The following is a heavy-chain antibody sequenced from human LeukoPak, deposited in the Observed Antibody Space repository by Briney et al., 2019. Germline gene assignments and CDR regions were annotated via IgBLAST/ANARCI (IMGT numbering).Heavy chain of an antibody. CDR2: IYYSGST. J-gene: IGHJ5*01. Sequence: SETLSLTCIVSGGSISSFYWSWIRQPPGKGLEWIGYIYYSGSTNYNPSLKSRVTISVDTSKNQFSLKLSSVTAADTAVYYCARFGYYYDNDSWGQGTLVTVSS. D-gene: IGHD3-22*01. CDR1: GGSISSFY. CDR3: ARFGYYYDNDS. V-gene: IGHV4-59*12.